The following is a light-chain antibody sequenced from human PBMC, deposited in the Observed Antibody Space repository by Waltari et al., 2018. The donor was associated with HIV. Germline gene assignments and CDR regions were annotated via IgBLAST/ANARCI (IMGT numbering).Light chain of an antibody. V-gene: IGLV1-44*01. CDR3: AVWDDSLNAYV. CDR2: KTV. J-gene: IGLJ1*01. CDR1: SSNVGSPT. Sequence: QSVLTQPPSSSGTPGQRLTISCSGSSSNVGSPTVHWYQHLPGAAPKLLILKTVERPSGVPDRFSGSKSGTSASLAISGLQSEDEADYYCAVWDDSLNAYVFGTGTTVTVL.